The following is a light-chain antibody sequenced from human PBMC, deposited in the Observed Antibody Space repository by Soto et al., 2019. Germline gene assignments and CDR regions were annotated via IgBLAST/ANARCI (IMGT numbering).Light chain of an antibody. Sequence: TQSPSTLSASVGDRVTITCRASQSISSYLNWYQQKPGKAPKFLMYGASSLQSGVPSRFSGSGSGTDFTLTISSLQLEDFATYYCQQSYGSPTFGGGTKVDIK. V-gene: IGKV1-39*01. CDR3: QQSYGSPT. J-gene: IGKJ4*01. CDR2: GAS. CDR1: QSISSY.